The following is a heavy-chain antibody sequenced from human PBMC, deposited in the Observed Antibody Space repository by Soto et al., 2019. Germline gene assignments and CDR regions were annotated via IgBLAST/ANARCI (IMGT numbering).Heavy chain of an antibody. D-gene: IGHD1-26*01. V-gene: IGHV1-18*01. CDR1: GYTFVSYG. J-gene: IGHJ6*02. Sequence: QVQLVQSGAEVKKAGASVKVSCKASGYTFVSYGINWVRQAPGQGLEGMGWISAYNGNTNYAQKFQGRGTMTTETTTSKAYMELRSLRSDDTAVYYCARGDGTDYFYYYGMDVWGQGTTVTVSS. CDR2: ISAYNGNT. CDR3: ARGDGTDYFYYYGMDV.